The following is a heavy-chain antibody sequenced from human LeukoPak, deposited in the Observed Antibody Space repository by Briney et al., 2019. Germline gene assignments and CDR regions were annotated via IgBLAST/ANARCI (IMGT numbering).Heavy chain of an antibody. J-gene: IGHJ6*03. CDR1: GYTFTGYY. Sequence: ASVKVSCKASGYTFTGYYMHWVRQAPGQGLEWMGWINPNSGGTNYAQKFQGRVTMTRDTSISTAYMELSRLRSDDTAVYYCARVGYYYDSSGETGSVRYYYYMDVWGKGTTVTISS. CDR2: INPNSGGT. V-gene: IGHV1-2*02. D-gene: IGHD3-22*01. CDR3: ARVGYYYDSSGETGSVRYYYYMDV.